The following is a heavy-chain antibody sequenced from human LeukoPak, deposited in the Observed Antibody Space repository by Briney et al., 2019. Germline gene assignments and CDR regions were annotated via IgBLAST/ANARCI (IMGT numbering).Heavy chain of an antibody. CDR2: INPNSGGT. J-gene: IGHJ5*02. CDR1: GYTFTGYY. D-gene: IGHD2-15*01. V-gene: IGHV1-2*02. Sequence: ASVKVSCKASGYTFTGYYMHWVRQAPEQGLEWMGWINPNSGGTNYAQKFQGRVTMTRDTSISTAYMELSRLRSDDTAVYYCARAGGYCSGGSCYSDWFDPWGQGTLVTVSS. CDR3: ARAGGYCSGGSCYSDWFDP.